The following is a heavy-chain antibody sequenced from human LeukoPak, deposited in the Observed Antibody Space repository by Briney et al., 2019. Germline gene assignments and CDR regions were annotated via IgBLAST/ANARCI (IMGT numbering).Heavy chain of an antibody. CDR1: GFTFSSYA. V-gene: IGHV3-30*04. D-gene: IGHD3-22*01. CDR2: ISYDGSNK. J-gene: IGHJ4*02. CDR3: ARGITYYYDSSGYYEDY. Sequence: GGSLRLSCAASGFTFSSYAMHWVRQAPCKGLEWVALISYDGSNKYYADSVKGRFTISRDNSKNTLYLQMNSLRAEDTAVYYCARGITYYYDSSGYYEDYWGQGTLVTVSS.